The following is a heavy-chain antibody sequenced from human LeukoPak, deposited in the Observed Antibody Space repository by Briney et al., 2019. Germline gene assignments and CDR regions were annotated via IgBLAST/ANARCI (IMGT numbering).Heavy chain of an antibody. CDR2: IYYSGST. CDR3: ARAPGGMATILDDAFDI. Sequence: SETLSLTCTVSGGSISSSSYYWGWIRQPPGKGLEWIGYIYYSGSTNYNPSLKSRVTISVDTSKNQFSLKLSSVTAADTAVYYCARAPGGMATILDDAFDIWGQGTMVTVSS. CDR1: GGSISSSSYY. V-gene: IGHV4-61*05. D-gene: IGHD5-24*01. J-gene: IGHJ3*02.